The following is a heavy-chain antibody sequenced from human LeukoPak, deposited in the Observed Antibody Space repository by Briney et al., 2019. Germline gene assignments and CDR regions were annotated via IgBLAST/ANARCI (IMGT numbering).Heavy chain of an antibody. CDR2: IYYSGNT. CDR1: GGSISSSSYY. V-gene: IGHV4-39*01. D-gene: IGHD3-9*01. J-gene: IGHJ4*02. CDR3: ARGYYDVLTGHPKNFDY. Sequence: SETLSLTCTVSGGSISSSSYYWGWIRLPPGKGLEWIGSIYYSGNTYYNPSLKSRVTISVDTSKNQFSLKLSSLTAADTALDYCARGYYDVLTGHPKNFDYWDQGTLVTVSS.